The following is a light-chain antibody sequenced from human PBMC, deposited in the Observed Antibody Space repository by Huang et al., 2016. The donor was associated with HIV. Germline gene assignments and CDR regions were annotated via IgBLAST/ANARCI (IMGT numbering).Light chain of an antibody. CDR3: QQYDNWPPFT. CDR2: DAS. J-gene: IGKJ3*01. V-gene: IGKV3-15*01. Sequence: EIVMTQSPGTLSVSPGERATLSCSASQSVRSNLAWYQPNPGQAPRLLIYDASTRATGVPARFSGSGSGTQFTLSISSLQSEDFAVYYCQQYDNWPPFTFGPGTKVDI. CDR1: QSVRSN.